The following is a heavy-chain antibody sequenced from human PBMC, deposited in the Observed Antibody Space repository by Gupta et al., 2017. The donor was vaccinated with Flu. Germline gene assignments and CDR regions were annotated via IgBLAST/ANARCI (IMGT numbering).Heavy chain of an antibody. D-gene: IGHD4-17*01. J-gene: IGHJ1*01. CDR1: GFTFGALG. CDR2: ISGGSR. CDR3: VKDAGYGEYAF. Sequence: SGFTFGALGMRWCSKAQGKGVEWVPTISGGSRYYADAVKGRSTISRDTSKNPLFLQMNSRRAEDTAVYDWVKDAGYGEYAFWGQGTRVTVPS. V-gene: IGHV3-23*01.